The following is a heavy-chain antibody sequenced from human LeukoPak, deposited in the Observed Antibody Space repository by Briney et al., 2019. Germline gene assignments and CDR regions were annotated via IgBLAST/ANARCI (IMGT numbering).Heavy chain of an antibody. CDR1: GFTFSSYA. CDR3: VRDLILVDTPGDDFDY. CDR2: ISGSGGST. J-gene: IGHJ4*02. V-gene: IGHV3-23*01. Sequence: PGGSLRLSCAASGFTFSSYAMSWVRQAPGKGLEWVSAISGSGGSTYYADSVKGRFTISRDNSKNTLYLQMNSLRAEDTAVYYCVRDLILVDTPGDDFDYWGQGALVTVSS. D-gene: IGHD4-23*01.